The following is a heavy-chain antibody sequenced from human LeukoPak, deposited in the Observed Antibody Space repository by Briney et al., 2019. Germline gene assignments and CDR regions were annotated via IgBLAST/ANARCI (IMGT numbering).Heavy chain of an antibody. CDR1: GGSFSGYY. V-gene: IGHV4-34*01. J-gene: IGHJ4*02. Sequence: SETLSLTCAVYGGSFSGYYWSWIRQPPGKGLEWIGEISHSGSTNYNPSLKSRVTISVDTSKNQFSLKLSSVTAADTAVYYCASHNSSSEFDYWGQGTLVTVSS. CDR2: ISHSGST. D-gene: IGHD6-6*01. CDR3: ASHNSSSEFDY.